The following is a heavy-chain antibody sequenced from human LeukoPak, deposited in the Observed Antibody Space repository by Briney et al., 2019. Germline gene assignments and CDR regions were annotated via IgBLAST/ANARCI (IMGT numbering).Heavy chain of an antibody. CDR1: EFTFRNYW. CDR3: ARVSTAASLAIDY. J-gene: IGHJ4*02. Sequence: PGGSLRLSCVASEFTFRNYWMHWVRRAPGKGLVWVSRINSDGSITSYADSAKGRFTISRDNAKSTLYLQMNSLRAEDTAVYYCARVSTAASLAIDYWGQGTLVTVS. D-gene: IGHD6-13*01. CDR2: INSDGSIT. V-gene: IGHV3-74*01.